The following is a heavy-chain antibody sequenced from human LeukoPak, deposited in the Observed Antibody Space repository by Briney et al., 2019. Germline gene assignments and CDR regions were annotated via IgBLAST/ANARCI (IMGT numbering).Heavy chain of an antibody. J-gene: IGHJ4*02. V-gene: IGHV3-53*01. CDR3: AKGTGGSCYSGIGY. D-gene: IGHD2-15*01. CDR1: GFTVSSNY. Sequence: GGSLRLSCAASGFTVSSNYMSWVRQAPGKGLEWVSVIYSGGSTYYADSVRGRFTISRDNSKNTLYLHMNTLRAEDTAIYYCAKGTGGSCYSGIGYWGQGTLVPVSS. CDR2: IYSGGST.